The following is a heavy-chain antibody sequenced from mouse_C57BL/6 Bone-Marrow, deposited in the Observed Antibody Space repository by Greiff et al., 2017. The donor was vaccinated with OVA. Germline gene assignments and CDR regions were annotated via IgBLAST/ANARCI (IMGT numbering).Heavy chain of an antibody. Sequence: ESGPGLVKPSQSLSLTCSVTGYSITSGYYWNWIRQFPGNKLEWMGYISYDGSNNYNPSLKNRISITRDTSKNQFFLKLNSVTTEDTATYYCARSLKGSLFAYWGQGTLVTVSA. CDR1: GYSITSGYY. J-gene: IGHJ3*01. D-gene: IGHD6-1*01. CDR3: ARSLKGSLFAY. CDR2: ISYDGSN. V-gene: IGHV3-6*01.